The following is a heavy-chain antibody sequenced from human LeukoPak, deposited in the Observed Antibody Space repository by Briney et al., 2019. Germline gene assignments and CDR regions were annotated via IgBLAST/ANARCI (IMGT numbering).Heavy chain of an antibody. CDR1: GYTFTSYA. Sequence: ASVNVSCKSTGYTFTSYAMNWVRQAPGQELEWMGWIKTKTGNPTYVQGFTGRFVVSLYTSVSTAYLQISSVKAEDTAVYYCARVPLLNYGMDVWGQGTTVTVSS. CDR3: ARVPLLNYGMDV. CDR2: IKTKTGNP. J-gene: IGHJ6*02. V-gene: IGHV7-4-1*02.